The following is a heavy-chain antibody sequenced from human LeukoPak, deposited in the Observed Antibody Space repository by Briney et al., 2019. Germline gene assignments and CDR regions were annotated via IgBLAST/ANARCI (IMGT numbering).Heavy chain of an antibody. V-gene: IGHV3-23*01. CDR2: ISGGGDT. D-gene: IGHD3-9*01. CDR1: GFTFSNSA. CDR3: AKGAVTGYYAFDI. Sequence: GGSLRLSCAASGFTFSNSAMTWVRQAPGKGLEWVSAISGGGDTYYADSVKGRFTISRDNSKNTLYLQMNSLRAEGTAVYYCAKGAVTGYYAFDIWGQGTMVTVSS. J-gene: IGHJ3*02.